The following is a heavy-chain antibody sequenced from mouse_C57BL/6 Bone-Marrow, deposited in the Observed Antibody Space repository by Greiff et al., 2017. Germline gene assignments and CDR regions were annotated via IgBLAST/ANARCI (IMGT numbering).Heavy chain of an antibody. CDR2: ISDGGGYT. CDR3: AREPLYCDYSDY. J-gene: IGHJ2*01. Sequence: EVKLMESGGGLVKPGGSLKLSCAASGFTFSSYAMSWVRQTPEKRLEWVETISDGGGYTYYPDNVKGRSTISRDNAKNNLYLQMSHLKSEDTAMYYCAREPLYCDYSDYWGRGTTLTVTA. V-gene: IGHV5-4*01. CDR1: GFTFSSYA. D-gene: IGHD2-4*01.